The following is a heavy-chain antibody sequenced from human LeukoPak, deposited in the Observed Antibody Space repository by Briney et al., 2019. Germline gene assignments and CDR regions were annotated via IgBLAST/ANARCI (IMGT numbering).Heavy chain of an antibody. CDR3: DRAKTSAACTVAFDV. J-gene: IGHJ3*01. D-gene: IGHD6-13*01. Sequence: GGSLRLSCAASGFTFSGFAMSWVRRAPGKGLEWVSGFSASGGSAQYAESVEGRFTISRDNSKNTLFLQMNSLGAEDTAVYYRDRAKTSAACTVAFDVWAQGTLVSVAS. CDR2: FSASGGSA. CDR1: GFTFSGFA. V-gene: IGHV3-23*01.